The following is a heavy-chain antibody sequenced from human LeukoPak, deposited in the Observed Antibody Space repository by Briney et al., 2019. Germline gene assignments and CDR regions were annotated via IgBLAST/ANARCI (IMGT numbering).Heavy chain of an antibody. Sequence: GGSLRLSCAASGFTFSSYEMNWVRQAPGKGLEWGSYISISGSTIYYADSLKGRFTISRDNAKNSLYLQMNSLRAEDTAVYYCARVATISGGLDYWGQGTLVTVSS. CDR3: ARVATISGGLDY. J-gene: IGHJ4*02. CDR2: ISISGSTI. D-gene: IGHD5-12*01. CDR1: GFTFSSYE. V-gene: IGHV3-48*03.